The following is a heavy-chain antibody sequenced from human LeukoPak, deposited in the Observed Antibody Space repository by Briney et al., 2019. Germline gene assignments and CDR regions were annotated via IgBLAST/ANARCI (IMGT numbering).Heavy chain of an antibody. CDR3: ARQGYYGSGRVPSI. Sequence: KPSETLSLTCTVSGGSISSSSYYWGWIRQPPGKGLEWIGSIYHSGSTYYNPSLKSRVTISVDTSKNQFSLKLSSVTAADTAVYYCARQGYYGSGRVPSIWGQGTMVTVSS. V-gene: IGHV4-39*01. CDR1: GGSISSSSYY. CDR2: IYHSGST. D-gene: IGHD3-10*01. J-gene: IGHJ3*02.